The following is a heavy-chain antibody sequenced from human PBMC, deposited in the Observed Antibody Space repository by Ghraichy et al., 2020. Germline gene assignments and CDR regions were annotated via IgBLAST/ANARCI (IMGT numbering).Heavy chain of an antibody. V-gene: IGHV1-3*01. CDR3: AGGIVVVVAATRLLPAEYFQH. J-gene: IGHJ1*01. D-gene: IGHD2-15*01. CDR1: GYTFTSYA. CDR2: INAGNGNT. Sequence: ASVKVSCKASGYTFTSYAMHWVRQAPGQRLEWMGWINAGNGNTKYSQKFQGRVTITRDTSASTAYMELSSLRSEATAVYYCAGGIVVVVAATRLLPAEYFQHWGQGTLVTVSS.